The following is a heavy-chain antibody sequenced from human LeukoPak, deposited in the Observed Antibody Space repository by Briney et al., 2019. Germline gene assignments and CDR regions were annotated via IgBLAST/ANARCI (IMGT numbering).Heavy chain of an antibody. D-gene: IGHD5-12*01. CDR1: GFFFNDYY. CDR2: VSGSGGTL. J-gene: IGHJ5*02. CDR3: ARGVAKIS. V-gene: IGHV3-11*01. Sequence: GGSLRLSCAASGFFFNDYYMSWIRQAPGKGLEWVAYVSGSGGTLYYADSVQGRFTISRHNVKKSLYLQMDNLRVVDTAVYYCARGVAKISWGQGTLVTVSS.